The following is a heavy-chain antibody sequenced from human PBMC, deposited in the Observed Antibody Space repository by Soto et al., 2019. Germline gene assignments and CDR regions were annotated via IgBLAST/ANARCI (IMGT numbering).Heavy chain of an antibody. Sequence: EVQLVESGGGLVQPGGSLRLSCAASGFTFDDYAIHWVRQAPGKGLEWVSGISWNGAATGYMNSVKGRFSIYRDNTKNTHYLQMTSLRSEDTAVYYCANLPLYGSGFDCWGQGTLVTVSS. CDR1: GFTFDDYA. CDR3: ANLPLYGSGFDC. D-gene: IGHD3-10*01. J-gene: IGHJ4*02. V-gene: IGHV3-9*01. CDR2: ISWNGAAT.